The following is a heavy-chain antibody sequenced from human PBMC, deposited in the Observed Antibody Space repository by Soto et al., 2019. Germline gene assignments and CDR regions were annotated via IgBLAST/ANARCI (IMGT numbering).Heavy chain of an antibody. D-gene: IGHD6-13*01. CDR1: GFTFSTYA. J-gene: IGHJ4*02. V-gene: IGHV3-23*01. Sequence: LRLSCAASGFTFSTYAMSWVRQAPGKGLEWVSKIIHSGDSTYYADSVKGRFTISRDNSKNTVYLQMNSLRAEDTAVYYCATGQQLGYWGQGTLVTVSS. CDR3: ATGQQLGY. CDR2: IIHSGDST.